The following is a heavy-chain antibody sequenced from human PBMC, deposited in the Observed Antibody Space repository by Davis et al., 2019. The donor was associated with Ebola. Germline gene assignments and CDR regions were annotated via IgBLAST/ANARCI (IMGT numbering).Heavy chain of an antibody. D-gene: IGHD5-18*01. CDR2: IGTAGDT. CDR3: ARFVGGRTAMVTNYYYGMDV. Sequence: PGGSLRLSCAASGFTFSSYDMHWVRQATGKGLEWVSAIGTAGDTYYPGSVKGRFTISRENAKNSLYLQMNSLRAEDTAVYYCARFVGGRTAMVTNYYYGMDVWGQGTTVTVSS. CDR1: GFTFSSYD. V-gene: IGHV3-13*01. J-gene: IGHJ6*02.